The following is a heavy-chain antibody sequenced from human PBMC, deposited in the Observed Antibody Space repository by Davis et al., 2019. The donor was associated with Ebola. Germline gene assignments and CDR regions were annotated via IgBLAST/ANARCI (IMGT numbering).Heavy chain of an antibody. CDR2: ISYDGSNK. J-gene: IGHJ3*01. Sequence: GESLKISCAASGFTFSGYGMHWVRQAPGKGLEWVAVISYDGSNKYYADSVKGRFTISRDNAKNTLFLQMNSLRVEDTAVYFCAKELVEMAIIDLDAFDVWGQGTMVTVST. D-gene: IGHD5-24*01. CDR3: AKELVEMAIIDLDAFDV. V-gene: IGHV3-30*18. CDR1: GFTFSGYG.